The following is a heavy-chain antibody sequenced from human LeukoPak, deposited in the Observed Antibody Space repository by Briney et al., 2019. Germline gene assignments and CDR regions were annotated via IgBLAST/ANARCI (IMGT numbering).Heavy chain of an antibody. J-gene: IGHJ6*02. CDR1: GFTFSSYV. CDR2: ISGSGGST. CDR3: AKDGYCSSTSCYYRYYYYYYGMDV. Sequence: SGGSLRLSCAASGFTFSSYVMSWVRQAPGKGLEWVSAISGSGGSTYYADSVKGRFTISRDNSKNTLYLQMNSLRAEDTAVYYCAKDGYCSSTSCYYRYYYYYYGMDVWGQGTTVTVSS. V-gene: IGHV3-23*01. D-gene: IGHD2-2*03.